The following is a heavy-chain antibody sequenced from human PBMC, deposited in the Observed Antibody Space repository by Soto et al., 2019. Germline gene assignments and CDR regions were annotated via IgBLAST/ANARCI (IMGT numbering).Heavy chain of an antibody. V-gene: IGHV1-3*01. CDR2: IDAGNGNT. J-gene: IGHJ4*02. CDR1: GFTFTHSA. CDR3: ARSIVVVTALDY. D-gene: IGHD2-21*02. Sequence: ASVKVSCKASGFTFTHSAMQWVRQARGQSLEWMGWIDAGNGNTNYAPKFQGRVTITWDTSASTAYMELSSLRSEDTAVYYCARSIVVVTALDYWGQGTLVTVSS.